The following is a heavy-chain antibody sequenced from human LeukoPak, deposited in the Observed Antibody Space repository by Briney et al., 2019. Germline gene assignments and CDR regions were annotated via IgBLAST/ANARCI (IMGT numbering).Heavy chain of an antibody. CDR1: GGSISSYY. CDR2: IYYSGST. Sequence: SETLSLTCTVSGGSISSYYWSWIRQPPGKGLEWIGYIYYSGSTNYNPSLKSRVTISVDTSKNQFSLKLSSVTAADTAVYYCARTYGYGYEWAFDIWGQGTMVTVSS. J-gene: IGHJ3*02. V-gene: IGHV4-59*01. D-gene: IGHD5-18*01. CDR3: ARTYGYGYEWAFDI.